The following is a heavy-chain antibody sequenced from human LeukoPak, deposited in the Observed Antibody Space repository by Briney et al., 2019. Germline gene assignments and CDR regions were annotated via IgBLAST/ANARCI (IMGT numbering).Heavy chain of an antibody. Sequence: SETLSLTCAVYRGSFSGYYWSWIRQPPGKGLEWIGEISHSGSTNYNPSLKSRVTISVDTSKNQFSLKLSSVTAADTAVYYCARGGLGLRYFDWTPRPYYFDYWGQGTLVTVSS. V-gene: IGHV4-34*01. CDR2: ISHSGST. J-gene: IGHJ4*02. D-gene: IGHD3-9*01. CDR3: ARGGLGLRYFDWTPRPYYFDY. CDR1: RGSFSGYY.